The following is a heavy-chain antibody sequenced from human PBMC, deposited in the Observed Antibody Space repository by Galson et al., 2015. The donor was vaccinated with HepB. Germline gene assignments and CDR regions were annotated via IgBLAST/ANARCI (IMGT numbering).Heavy chain of an antibody. V-gene: IGHV3-30*04. J-gene: IGHJ4*02. D-gene: IGHD3-22*01. CDR1: GFTFSSYA. CDR2: ISYDGSNK. Sequence: SLRLSCAASGFTFSSYAMHWVRQAPGKGLEWVAVISYDGSNKYYADSVKGRFTISRDNSKNTLYLQMNSLRAEDTAVYYCARHYYDSSGYSSEGLDYWGQGTLVTVSS. CDR3: ARHYYDSSGYSSEGLDY.